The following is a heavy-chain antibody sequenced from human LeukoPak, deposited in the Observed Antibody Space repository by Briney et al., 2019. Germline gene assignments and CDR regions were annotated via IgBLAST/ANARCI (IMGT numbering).Heavy chain of an antibody. CDR1: GFTFSSYG. Sequence: HSGGSLRLSCAASGFTFSSYGMHWVRQAPGKGLEWVAVISYDGSNKYYADSVKGRFTISRDNSKNTLYLQMNSLRLEDTAVYYCAKDSWSRNGIYDPFDIWGQGTMVTVSS. D-gene: IGHD2-8*01. J-gene: IGHJ3*02. CDR2: ISYDGSNK. V-gene: IGHV3-30*18. CDR3: AKDSWSRNGIYDPFDI.